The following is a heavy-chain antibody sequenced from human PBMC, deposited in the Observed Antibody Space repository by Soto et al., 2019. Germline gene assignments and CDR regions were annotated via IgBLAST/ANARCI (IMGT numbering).Heavy chain of an antibody. CDR3: ARFFLIYSGYDNPSFSVYDYYGKDV. D-gene: IGHD5-12*01. V-gene: IGHV1-8*01. CDR1: GYPFTSYD. J-gene: IGHJ6*02. CDR2: MNPNSGNT. Sequence: GAWVKGSCTVSGYPFTSYDINWVRQATDQGLEGMGWMNPNSGNTVYAQKFQGRVTMTRNSPISTAYMELSSLRSEDTGVYYCARFFLIYSGYDNPSFSVYDYYGKDVWRQGTTVTVSS.